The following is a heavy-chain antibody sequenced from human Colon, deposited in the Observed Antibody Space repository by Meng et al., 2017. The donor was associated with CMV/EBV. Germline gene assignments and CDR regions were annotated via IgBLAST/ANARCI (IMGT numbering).Heavy chain of an antibody. J-gene: IGHJ5*02. D-gene: IGHD2-15*01. V-gene: IGHV1-8*01. CDR3: ARARAAPYNWFDP. CDR1: GYTFTSYD. Sequence: ASVKVSCKASGYTFTSYDINWVRQATGQGLEWMGWMNPNSGNTGYAQKFQGRVTMTRNTSISTAYMELSSLRSEDTAVYYCARARAAPYNWFDPWGQGTLVNVSS. CDR2: MNPNSGNT.